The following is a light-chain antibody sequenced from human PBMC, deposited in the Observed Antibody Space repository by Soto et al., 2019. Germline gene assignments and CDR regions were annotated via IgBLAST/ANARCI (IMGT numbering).Light chain of an antibody. CDR1: QSVSSY. CDR3: QQRRNWPRT. CDR2: DAS. V-gene: IGKV3-11*01. J-gene: IGKJ2*01. Sequence: EIVLTQSPATLSLSPGERATLSCRASQSVSSYLAWYQQKPCQAPRLLIYDASNRATGIPARFSGSGFVTDFNLTISGLEPADFAVYCWQQRRNWPRTFCQGTKLEIK.